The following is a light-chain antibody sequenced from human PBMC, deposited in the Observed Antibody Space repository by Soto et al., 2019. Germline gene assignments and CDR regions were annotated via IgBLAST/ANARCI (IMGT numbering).Light chain of an antibody. J-gene: IGLJ2*01. Sequence: QSALTQPASVSGSPGQSITISCTGTSSDVGGYNYVSWYQQHPGKAPKLMIYDVSNRPSGVSNRFSGSKSGNTASLTISGLQAEEEADYYCSSYTSSSPPYVVFGGGTKLTVL. V-gene: IGLV2-14*01. CDR3: SSYTSSSPPYVV. CDR2: DVS. CDR1: SSDVGGYNY.